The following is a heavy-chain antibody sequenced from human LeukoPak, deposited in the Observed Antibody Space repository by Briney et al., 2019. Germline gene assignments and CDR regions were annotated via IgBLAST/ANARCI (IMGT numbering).Heavy chain of an antibody. D-gene: IGHD3/OR15-3a*01. Sequence: GRSLRLSCAASGFTFDDYAMHWVRQAPGKGLEWVSGISWNSGSIGYADSVKGRFTISRDNAKNSLYLQMNSLRAEDTAVYYCARVDYYFHVILGGDYWGQGTLVTVSS. CDR2: ISWNSGSI. V-gene: IGHV3-9*01. CDR3: ARVDYYFHVILGGDY. J-gene: IGHJ4*02. CDR1: GFTFDDYA.